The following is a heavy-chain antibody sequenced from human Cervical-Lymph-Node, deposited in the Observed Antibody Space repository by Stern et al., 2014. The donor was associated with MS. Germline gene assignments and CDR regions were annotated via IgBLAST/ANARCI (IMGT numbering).Heavy chain of an antibody. CDR3: ARDHSNFGFYPSYYDS. D-gene: IGHD4-11*01. CDR2: IVGSGNSI. CDR1: GFTFGDYY. J-gene: IGHJ4*02. Sequence: MQLVESGGGLVKPGGSLRLSCAASGFTFGDYYMSWIRQAPGKGLEWVSYIVGSGNSIYYAESVKGRFTMSRDNAQNTLYLQMNSLRAEDTAVYFCARDHSNFGFYPSYYDSWGPGTVVTVSS. V-gene: IGHV3-11*01.